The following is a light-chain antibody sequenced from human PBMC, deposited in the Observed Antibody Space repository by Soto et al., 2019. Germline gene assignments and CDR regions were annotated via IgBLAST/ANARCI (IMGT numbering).Light chain of an antibody. V-gene: IGKV1-5*03. Sequence: DIQMTQSPSTLSASVRDRVTITCRASQTIGSWLAWFQQRPGRAPKFLIYKASTLKSGVPSRFSGSGSGTEFTLTISSLQPDDFATYYCQHYNSYSEAFGQGTKVDIK. CDR3: QHYNSYSEA. CDR1: QTIGSW. J-gene: IGKJ1*01. CDR2: KAS.